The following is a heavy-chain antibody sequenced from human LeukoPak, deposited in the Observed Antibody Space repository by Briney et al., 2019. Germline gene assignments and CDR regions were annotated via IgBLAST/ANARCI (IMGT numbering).Heavy chain of an antibody. CDR3: VRGVVVVAPARPDAFDI. CDR2: ISNNGGYT. D-gene: IGHD2-15*01. V-gene: IGHV3-23*01. Sequence: GGSLRLSCAASGFTFSSSAMSWVRQAPGKGLEWVSAISNNGGYTYYADSVQGRFTISRDNSKSTLCLQMNSLRAEDTAVYYCVRGVVVVAPARPDAFDIWGQGTMVTVSS. CDR1: GFTFSSSA. J-gene: IGHJ3*02.